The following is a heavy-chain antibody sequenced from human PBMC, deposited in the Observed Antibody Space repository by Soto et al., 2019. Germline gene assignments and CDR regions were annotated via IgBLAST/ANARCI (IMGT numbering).Heavy chain of an antibody. V-gene: IGHV3-15*01. Sequence: EVQLVESGGGFVKPGRSLRLSCAASGFTFSNAWMSWVRQAPGKGLEWVARIKSKIDGGTTDHAAPVKGRFTISRDDSKNTLYLQMNRLETEDTAVYYCTTYDYILGSDRYRWAYWGQGALVTVSS. CDR2: IKSKIDGGTT. CDR3: TTYDYILGSDRYRWAY. J-gene: IGHJ4*02. CDR1: GFTFSNAW. D-gene: IGHD3-16*02.